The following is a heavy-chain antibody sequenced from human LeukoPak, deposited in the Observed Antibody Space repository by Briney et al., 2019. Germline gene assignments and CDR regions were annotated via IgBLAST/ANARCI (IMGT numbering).Heavy chain of an antibody. CDR1: GYTFTSYD. CDR2: MNPNSGNT. Sequence: ASVKVSCKASGYTFTSYDINWVRQATGQGLEWMGWMNPNSGNTGYAQKFQGRVTITRNTSTSTAYMELSSLRSEDTAVYYCARGSLLLWFGELSPFDYWGQGTLVTVSS. CDR3: ARGSLLLWFGELSPFDY. V-gene: IGHV1-8*03. D-gene: IGHD3-10*01. J-gene: IGHJ4*02.